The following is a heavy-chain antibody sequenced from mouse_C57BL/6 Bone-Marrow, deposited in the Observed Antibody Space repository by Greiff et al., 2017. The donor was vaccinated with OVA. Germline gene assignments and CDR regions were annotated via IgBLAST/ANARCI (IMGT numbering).Heavy chain of an antibody. CDR2: ISDGGSYT. J-gene: IGHJ3*01. Sequence: EVQLVESGGGLVKPGGSLKLSCAASGFTFSSYAMSWVRQTPEKRLEWVATISDGGSYTYYPDNVKGRFTISRDNAKNNLYLQMSHLKSEDTAIYYCARGGYGSRFAYWGQGTLVTVSA. V-gene: IGHV5-4*01. D-gene: IGHD1-1*01. CDR3: ARGGYGSRFAY. CDR1: GFTFSSYA.